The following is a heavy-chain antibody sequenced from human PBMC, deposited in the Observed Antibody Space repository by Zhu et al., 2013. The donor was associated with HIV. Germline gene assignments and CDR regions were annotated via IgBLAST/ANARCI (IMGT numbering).Heavy chain of an antibody. CDR1: GYTFTAYY. Sequence: QVQLVQSGAEVKRPGASVKVSCKASGYTFTAYYVHWVRQAPGQGLEWMGWINPNSGGIKYAQKFQGRVTMTRDTSITTAYMELSSLTSDDTAVYYCARDRLGWSGSYQGWFDPWGPGTLVTVSS. CDR3: ARDRLGWSGSYQGWFDP. V-gene: IGHV1-2*02. CDR2: INPNSGGI. D-gene: IGHD1-26*01. J-gene: IGHJ5*02.